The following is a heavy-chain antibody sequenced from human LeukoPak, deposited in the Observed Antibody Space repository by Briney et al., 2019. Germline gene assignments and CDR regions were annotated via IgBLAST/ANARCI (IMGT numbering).Heavy chain of an antibody. J-gene: IGHJ4*02. CDR3: AKEEQGYCSGGSCYSDGY. Sequence: GGSLRLSCAASGFTFSSYAMSWVRQAPGKGLEWVSAISGSGGSSYHADSVKGRFTISRDNSKNTLYLQMNSLRAEDTAVYYCAKEEQGYCSGGSCYSDGYWGQGTLVTVSS. D-gene: IGHD2-15*01. V-gene: IGHV3-23*01. CDR2: ISGSGGSS. CDR1: GFTFSSYA.